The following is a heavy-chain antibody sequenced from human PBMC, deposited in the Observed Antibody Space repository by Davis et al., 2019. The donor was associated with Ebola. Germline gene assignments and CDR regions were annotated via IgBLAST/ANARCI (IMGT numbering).Heavy chain of an antibody. CDR2: TYYRSKWCN. J-gene: IGHJ3*01. V-gene: IGHV6-1*01. CDR1: GDSISRDTVT. D-gene: IGHD6-6*01. CDR3: AREYSSSSRAAFDV. Sequence: SETLSLTCAISGDSISRDTVTWNWIRQSPSRGLEWLGRTYYRSKWCNDYTVSVKSRITVNPDTSKNQFSLQLKSVTPEDTAVYYCAREYSSSSRAAFDVWGHGTVVTVSS.